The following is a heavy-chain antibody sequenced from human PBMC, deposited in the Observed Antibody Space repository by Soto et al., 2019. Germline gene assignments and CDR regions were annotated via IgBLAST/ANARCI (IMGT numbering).Heavy chain of an antibody. V-gene: IGHV3-9*01. J-gene: IGHJ6*02. CDR1: GFTFDDYA. Sequence: GGSLRLSCAASGFTFDDYAMHWVRQAPGKGLEWVSGISWNSGSIGYADSVKGRFTISRDNAKNSLYLQMNSLRAEDTALYYCAKDNGARKGTIFGVVESYYYYYYGMDVWGQGTTVTVSS. D-gene: IGHD3-3*01. CDR3: AKDNGARKGTIFGVVESYYYYYYGMDV. CDR2: ISWNSGSI.